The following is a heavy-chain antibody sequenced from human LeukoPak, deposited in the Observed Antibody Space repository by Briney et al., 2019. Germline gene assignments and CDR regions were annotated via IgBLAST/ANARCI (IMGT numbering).Heavy chain of an antibody. CDR3: ARDVGTVTTPFDY. CDR1: GFTFTKHW. V-gene: IGHV4-34*01. Sequence: GSLRLSCAATGFTFTKHWMSWIRQPPGKGLQWIGEINHSGSTNYNPSLKSRVTISVDTSKNQFSLKLSSVTAADTAVYYCARDVGTVTTPFDYWGQGTLVTVSS. J-gene: IGHJ4*02. CDR2: INHSGST. D-gene: IGHD4-17*01.